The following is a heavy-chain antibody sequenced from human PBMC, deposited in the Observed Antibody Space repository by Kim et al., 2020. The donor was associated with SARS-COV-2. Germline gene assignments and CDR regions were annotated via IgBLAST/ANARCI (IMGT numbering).Heavy chain of an antibody. CDR2: ISGSGGST. V-gene: IGHV3-23*01. Sequence: GGSMRLSCAASGFTFSSYAMSWVRQAPGKGLEWVSAISGSGGSTYYADSVKGRFTISRDNSKNTLYLQMNSLRAEDTAVYYCAKDPDYYYGSGSFWVLGMDVWGQGTTVTVSS. D-gene: IGHD3-10*01. CDR3: AKDPDYYYGSGSFWVLGMDV. J-gene: IGHJ6*02. CDR1: GFTFSSYA.